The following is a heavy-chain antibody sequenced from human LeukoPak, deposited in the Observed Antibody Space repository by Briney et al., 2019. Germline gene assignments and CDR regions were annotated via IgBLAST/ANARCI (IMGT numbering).Heavy chain of an antibody. CDR2: INPSGGST. V-gene: IGHV1-46*01. D-gene: IGHD2-2*01. CDR1: GYTFTTYY. CDR3: AREIVVVPSAMGFDP. J-gene: IGHJ5*02. Sequence: ASVTVSCKASGYTFTTYYIHWVRQAPGQGLEWMGVINPSGGSTSFAQKFQARLTMTRDTSTSTVYMELRGLSSEDTAVYYCAREIVVVPSAMGFDPWGQGTLVTVSS.